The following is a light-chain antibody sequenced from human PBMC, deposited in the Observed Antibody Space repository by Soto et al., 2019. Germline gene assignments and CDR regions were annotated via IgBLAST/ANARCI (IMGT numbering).Light chain of an antibody. CDR2: DVT. V-gene: IGLV2-14*03. CDR1: HNDVGHENF. J-gene: IGLJ1*01. CDR3: CSYRSDNPWFYV. Sequence: QSVLAQPASVSGSPGQSITISCTGTHNDVGHENFVSWYQQHPDKVPKLIIYDVTRRASGISSRFSASKSGNTAYLAISGLQADDEADYYCCSYRSDNPWFYVFGTGTKVTVL.